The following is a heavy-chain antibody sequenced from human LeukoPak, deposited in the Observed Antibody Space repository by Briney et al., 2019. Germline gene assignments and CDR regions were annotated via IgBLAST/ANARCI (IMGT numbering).Heavy chain of an antibody. CDR2: IIPILGIA. V-gene: IGHV1-69*04. D-gene: IGHD1-26*01. CDR3: ARVGADIRGDV. J-gene: IGHJ6*02. CDR1: GGTFSSYA. Sequence: SVKVSCKASGGTFSSYAISWVRQAPGQGLEWMGRIIPILGIANYAQKFQGRVTITADKSTSTAYMELSSLRSEDTAVYYCARVGADIRGDVWGQGTTVTVSS.